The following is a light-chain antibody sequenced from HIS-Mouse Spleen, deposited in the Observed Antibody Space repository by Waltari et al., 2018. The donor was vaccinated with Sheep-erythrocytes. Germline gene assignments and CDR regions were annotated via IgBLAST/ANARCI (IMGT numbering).Light chain of an antibody. V-gene: IGKV1-39*01. CDR3: QQSYSTPPLT. CDR2: AAS. Sequence: DIQMTQSPSSLSASVGDRVTITCRASQSISSYLNWYQQKPGKAPKLLIYAASSLQSGVPSRFSGSGSGTDFTLTISSLQPKDFATYYCQQSYSTPPLTSGGGTKVEIK. CDR1: QSISSY. J-gene: IGKJ4*01.